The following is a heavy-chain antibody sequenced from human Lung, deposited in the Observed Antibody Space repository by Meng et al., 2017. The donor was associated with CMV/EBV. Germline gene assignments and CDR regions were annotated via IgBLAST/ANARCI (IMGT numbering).Heavy chain of an antibody. CDR1: GFTFSTYS. D-gene: IGHD3-16*01. Sequence: GESLKISCAASGFTFSTYSMNWVRQAPGKGLEWISYISSGSSTIYYADSVKGRFSISRDNAGKTLYLHVNNLRGEDTAVYYCAKGGGAERSASDYWGQGTLVTVPQ. CDR3: AKGGGAERSASDY. J-gene: IGHJ4*02. CDR2: ISSGSSTI. V-gene: IGHV3-48*04.